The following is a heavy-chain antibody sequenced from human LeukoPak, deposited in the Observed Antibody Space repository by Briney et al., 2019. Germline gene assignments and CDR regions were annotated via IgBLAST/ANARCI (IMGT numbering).Heavy chain of an antibody. CDR2: IWFDETNE. Sequence: PGGSLRLSCAASGFTFSSYGMHWVRQAPGKGLEWVAVIWFDETNEYYADSVKGRFTISRDNSKNTLYLQMNSLRAEDTAVYYCAKDRAYCSGGSHWATLDHWGQGTLLTVSS. V-gene: IGHV3-33*06. CDR3: AKDRAYCSGGSHWATLDH. J-gene: IGHJ4*02. D-gene: IGHD2-15*01. CDR1: GFTFSSYG.